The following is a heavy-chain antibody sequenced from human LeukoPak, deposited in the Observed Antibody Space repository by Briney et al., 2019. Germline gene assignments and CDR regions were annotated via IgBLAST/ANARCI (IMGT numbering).Heavy chain of an antibody. D-gene: IGHD5-24*01. CDR2: ISSSSSTI. CDR1: GFTFSSYS. V-gene: IGHV3-48*04. CDR3: ARDLLDRDGYTNDAFDI. J-gene: IGHJ3*02. Sequence: PGGSLRLSCAASGFTFSSYSMNWVRQAPGKGLEWVSYISSSSSTIYYADSVKGRFTISRDNAKNSLYLQMNGLRAEDTAVYYCARDLLDRDGYTNDAFDIWGQGTMVTVSS.